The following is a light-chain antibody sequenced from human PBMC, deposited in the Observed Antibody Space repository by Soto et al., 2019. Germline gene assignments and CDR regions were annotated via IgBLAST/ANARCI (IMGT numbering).Light chain of an antibody. J-gene: IGKJ4*01. CDR3: QQYNSWPLT. V-gene: IGKV3-15*01. CDR2: DAS. Sequence: EIVMTQSPATLSVSPGERATLSCRASQSIFNDLAWYQQKPGQAPRLLIYDASTRATDLPTRFSGSGSGTDFTLTISSLLSEDFAVYYCQQYNSWPLTFGGGTKVEIK. CDR1: QSIFND.